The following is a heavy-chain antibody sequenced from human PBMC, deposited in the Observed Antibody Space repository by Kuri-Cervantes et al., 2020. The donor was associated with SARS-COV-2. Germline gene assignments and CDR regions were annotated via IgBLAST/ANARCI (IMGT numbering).Heavy chain of an antibody. D-gene: IGHD3-16*01. Sequence: SETLSLTCSVSGDSLNSHYWSWIRQPPGKGLEWIASIYHSGSTYYNPSLTSRVAMSVDTSKNHFSLELSSVTAADTALYYCASQLSTDYGLFYFDNWGQGTLVTVSS. V-gene: IGHV4-38-2*02. CDR3: ASQLSTDYGLFYFDN. J-gene: IGHJ4*02. CDR1: GDSLNSHY. CDR2: IYHSGST.